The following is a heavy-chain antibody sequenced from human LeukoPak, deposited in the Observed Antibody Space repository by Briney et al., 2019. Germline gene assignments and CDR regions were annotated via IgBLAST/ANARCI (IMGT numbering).Heavy chain of an antibody. CDR1: GFTVSSNY. CDR3: ASQPGKLWFGEFYGMDV. CDR2: IYSGGST. D-gene: IGHD3-10*01. Sequence: PGGSLRLSCAASGFTVSSNYMSWVRQAPGKGLEWVSVIYSGGSTYYADSVKGRFTISRDNSKNTLYFQMNSLRAEDTAVYYCASQPGKLWFGEFYGMDVWGQGTTVTVSS. V-gene: IGHV3-53*01. J-gene: IGHJ6*02.